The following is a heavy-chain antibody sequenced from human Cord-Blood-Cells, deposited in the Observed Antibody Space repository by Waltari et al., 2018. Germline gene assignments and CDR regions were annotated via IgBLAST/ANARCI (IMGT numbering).Heavy chain of an antibody. CDR3: AREERYYYYMDV. V-gene: IGHV3-33*01. CDR1: GCTFRSYG. J-gene: IGHJ6*03. Sequence: QVQLLESGGGVVQPVRSLISSGAATGCTFRSYGIPSVRQAPGKGLECVAVIWYDGSNKYYADSVKGRFTISRDNSKNTLYLQMNSLRAEDTAVYYCAREERYYYYMDVWGKGTTVTVSS. CDR2: IWYDGSNK.